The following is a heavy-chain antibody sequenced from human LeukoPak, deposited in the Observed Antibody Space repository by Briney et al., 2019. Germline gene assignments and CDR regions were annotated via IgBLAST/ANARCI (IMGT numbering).Heavy chain of an antibody. CDR2: IYPGDSDT. CDR3: ARHVTTPAAIKEDYYYYMDV. V-gene: IGHV5-51*01. J-gene: IGHJ6*03. Sequence: GESLKISCKGSGYSFTSYWIGWVRQMPGKGLEWMGIIYPGDSDTRYSPSFQGQVTISADKSISTAYLQWSSLKASDTAMYYCARHVTTPAAIKEDYYYYMDVWGKGTTVTVSS. CDR1: GYSFTSYW. D-gene: IGHD2-2*01.